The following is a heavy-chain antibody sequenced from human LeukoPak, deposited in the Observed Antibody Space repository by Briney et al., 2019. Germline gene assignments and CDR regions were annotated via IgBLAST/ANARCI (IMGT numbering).Heavy chain of an antibody. V-gene: IGHV3-66*01. J-gene: IGHJ3*02. CDR3: ARDGRWLQLAPDAFDI. CDR2: IYSGDST. CDR1: GFTVSSNY. D-gene: IGHD5-24*01. Sequence: GGSLRLSCAASGFTVSSNYMTWVRQAPGKGLEWVSLIYSGDSTYYADSVKGRFTMSRDNSKNTLYLQMNSLRVEDTAVYYCARDGRWLQLAPDAFDIWGQGTMVTVSS.